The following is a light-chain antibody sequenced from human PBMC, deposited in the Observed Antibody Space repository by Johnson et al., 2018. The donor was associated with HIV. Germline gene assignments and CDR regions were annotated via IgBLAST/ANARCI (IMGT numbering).Light chain of an antibody. J-gene: IGLJ1*01. V-gene: IGLV1-51*01. CDR1: GSKIENNY. CDR2: DNT. Sequence: QSVLTQPPSVSAAPGQKVTISCSGNGSKIENNYISWYQQFPERAPKLLIYDNTKRPSGIPDRFSGSNFGTSATLGINGLQTGDEADYYCGTLDSSLSANYVFGTGTKVTVL. CDR3: GTLDSSLSANYV.